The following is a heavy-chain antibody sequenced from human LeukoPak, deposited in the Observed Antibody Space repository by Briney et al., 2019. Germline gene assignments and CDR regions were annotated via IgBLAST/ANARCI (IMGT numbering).Heavy chain of an antibody. CDR2: IYYSGST. CDR1: GGSISSGGYY. J-gene: IGHJ4*02. Sequence: ASETLSLTCTVSGGSISSGGYYWSWIRQHPGKGLEWIGYIYYSGSTYYNPSLKSRVTISVDTSKNQFSLKLSSVTAADTAVYYCARVIGLSFDYWGQGTLVTVSS. V-gene: IGHV4-31*03. CDR3: ARVIGLSFDY. D-gene: IGHD2/OR15-2a*01.